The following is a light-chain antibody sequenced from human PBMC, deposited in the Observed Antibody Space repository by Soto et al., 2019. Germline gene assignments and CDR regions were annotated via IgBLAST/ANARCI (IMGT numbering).Light chain of an antibody. CDR3: AAWDDSLKNWV. Sequence: QSVLTQPPSASGTPGQRVTMSCSGSSSNIGNNAVNWYQQFPGTAPTLVIYSNTHRPSGVPDRFSGSKSGTSASLAISGVQSEDEADYYCAAWDDSLKNWVLGGGTKVTVL. V-gene: IGLV1-44*01. J-gene: IGLJ3*02. CDR1: SSNIGNNA. CDR2: SNT.